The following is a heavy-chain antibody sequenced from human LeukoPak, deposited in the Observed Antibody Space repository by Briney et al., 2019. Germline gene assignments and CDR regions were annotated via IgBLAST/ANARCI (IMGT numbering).Heavy chain of an antibody. CDR2: INPSGGST. CDR1: GYTFTGYY. J-gene: IGHJ6*03. D-gene: IGHD1-1*01. CDR3: ARAGTGTTFMDV. Sequence: ASVKVSCKASGYTFTGYYMHWVRQAPGQGLEWMGIINPSGGSTSYAQKFQGRVTMTRDMSTSTVYMELSSLRSEDTAVYYCARAGTGTTFMDVWGKGTTVTVSS. V-gene: IGHV1-46*01.